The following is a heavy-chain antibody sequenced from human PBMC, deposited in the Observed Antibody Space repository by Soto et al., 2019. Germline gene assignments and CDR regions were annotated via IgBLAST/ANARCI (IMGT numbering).Heavy chain of an antibody. CDR2: MNPNSGNT. CDR1: GYTFTSYD. Sequence: ASVKVSCKASGYTFTSYDINWVRQATGQGLEWMGWMNPNSGNTGYAQKFQGRVTMTRNTSISTAYMELSSLRSEDTAVYYCARVYNWNYAYYYYYMDVWGKGTTVTVSS. D-gene: IGHD1-7*01. V-gene: IGHV1-8*01. CDR3: ARVYNWNYAYYYYYMDV. J-gene: IGHJ6*03.